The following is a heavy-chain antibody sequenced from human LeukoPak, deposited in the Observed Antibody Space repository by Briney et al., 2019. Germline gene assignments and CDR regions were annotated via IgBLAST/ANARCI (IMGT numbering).Heavy chain of an antibody. CDR3: ARVPTSSVYYFDY. V-gene: IGHV3-23*01. CDR2: ISGSGGNT. Sequence: PGGSLRLSCAASGFTFSNYAMSWVRQAPGKGLEWVSNISGSGGNTQYADSVKGRFTISRDNAKNSLYLQMNSLRAEDTAVYYCARVPTSSVYYFDYWGQGTLVTVSS. D-gene: IGHD3-22*01. CDR1: GFTFSNYA. J-gene: IGHJ4*02.